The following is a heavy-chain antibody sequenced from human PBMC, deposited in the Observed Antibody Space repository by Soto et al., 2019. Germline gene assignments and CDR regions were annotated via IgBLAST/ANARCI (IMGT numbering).Heavy chain of an antibody. CDR2: IKSKTDGGTT. Sequence: GGSLRLSCAASGFTFSNAWMSWVRQAPGKGLEWVGRIKSKTDGGTTDYAVPVKGRFTISRDDSKNTLYLQMNSLKTEDTAVYYCTTEHGSSYAFDIWGQGTMVTVSS. J-gene: IGHJ3*02. V-gene: IGHV3-15*01. CDR3: TTEHGSSYAFDI. D-gene: IGHD6-6*01. CDR1: GFTFSNAW.